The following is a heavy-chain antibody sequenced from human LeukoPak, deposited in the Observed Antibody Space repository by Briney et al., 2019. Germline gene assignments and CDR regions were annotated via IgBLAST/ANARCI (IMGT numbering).Heavy chain of an antibody. D-gene: IGHD1-26*01. CDR2: IKQDGSER. CDR1: GFTFSSYW. V-gene: IGHV3-7*01. CDR3: ARDKIVGATYFDY. Sequence: GGSLRLSCAASGFTFSSYWMSWVRQAPGKGLEWVANIKQDGSERYYVDSVKGRFTISRDNAKNSLNLQMNSLRAEDTAIYYCARDKIVGATYFDYWGQGTLVTVSS. J-gene: IGHJ4*02.